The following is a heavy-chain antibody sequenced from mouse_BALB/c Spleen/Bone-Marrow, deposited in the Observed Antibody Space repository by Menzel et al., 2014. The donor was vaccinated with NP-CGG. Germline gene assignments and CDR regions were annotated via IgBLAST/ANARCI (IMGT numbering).Heavy chain of an antibody. Sequence: LQQSGGGLVQPGGSTKLSCVASGFTFSNFWMNWVRQSPEKGLEWVAEIRLKSNNYATHYAESVKGRFTVSRDDSQSSVSLQMNNLGAEDTGIYYCTRREYSGRDYWGQGTTLTVSS. J-gene: IGHJ2*01. CDR1: GFTFSNFW. D-gene: IGHD5-1*01. CDR2: IRLKSNNYAT. CDR3: TRREYSGRDY. V-gene: IGHV6-6*02.